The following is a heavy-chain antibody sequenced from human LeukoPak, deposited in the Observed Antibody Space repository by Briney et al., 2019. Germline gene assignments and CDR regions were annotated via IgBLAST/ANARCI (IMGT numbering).Heavy chain of an antibody. CDR3: ARDAGHDPGYFDY. V-gene: IGHV3-66*01. Sequence: PGGSLRLSCAASGFTFSTHWMSWVRQAPGRGLEWVSLIYSGGSTYHADSVRGRFTISRDNSKNTLYLQMNSLRAEDTAVYFCARDAGHDPGYFDYWGQGTLVTVSS. CDR2: IYSGGST. J-gene: IGHJ4*02. CDR1: GFTFSTHW.